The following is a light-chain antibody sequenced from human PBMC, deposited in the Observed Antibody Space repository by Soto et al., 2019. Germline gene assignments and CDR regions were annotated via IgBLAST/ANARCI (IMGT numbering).Light chain of an antibody. CDR1: QSIGRN. Sequence: EMVMTQSPATQSVSPGERASLSCRASQSIGRNLAWYQQKPGQAPRLLIYGASTRATGVPARFSGSGSRTDFTLAISSLQSEDFAIYYCQQYNNWPYTFGQGTKLEI. V-gene: IGKV3-15*01. J-gene: IGKJ2*01. CDR3: QQYNNWPYT. CDR2: GAS.